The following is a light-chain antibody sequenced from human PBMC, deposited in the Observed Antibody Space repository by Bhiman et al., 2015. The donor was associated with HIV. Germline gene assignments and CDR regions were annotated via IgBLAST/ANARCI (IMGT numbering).Light chain of an antibody. Sequence: QSVLTQPPSASGTPGQRVTISCSGSSSNIGGNTVNWYQQLPGSAPKLLIYNTDQRPSGVPDRFSGSKSDTSASLAISGLLPEDEAVYYCAAWDDSLNAWIFGGGTKLTVL. CDR3: AAWDDSLNAWI. CDR2: NTD. J-gene: IGLJ2*01. CDR1: SSNIGGNT. V-gene: IGLV1-44*01.